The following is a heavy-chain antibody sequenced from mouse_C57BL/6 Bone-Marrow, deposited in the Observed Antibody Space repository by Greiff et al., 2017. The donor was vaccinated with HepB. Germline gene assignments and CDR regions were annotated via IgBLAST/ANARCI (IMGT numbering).Heavy chain of an antibody. Sequence: VQGVESGPELVKPGASVKISCKASGYAFSSSWMNWVKQRPGKGLEWIGRIYPGDGDTNYNGKFKGKATLTADKSSSTAYMQLSSLTSEDSAVYFCARFEQLRAWFAYWGQGTLVTVSA. CDR3: ARFEQLRAWFAY. D-gene: IGHD3-2*02. J-gene: IGHJ3*01. CDR2: IYPGDGDT. V-gene: IGHV1-82*01. CDR1: GYAFSSSW.